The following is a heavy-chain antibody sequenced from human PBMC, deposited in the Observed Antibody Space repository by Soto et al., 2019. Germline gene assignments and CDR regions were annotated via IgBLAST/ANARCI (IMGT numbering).Heavy chain of an antibody. D-gene: IGHD3-3*01. CDR1: GGSISSYY. Sequence: SETLSLTCTVSGGSISSYYWSWIRQPPGKGLEWIGYIYYSGSTNYNPSLKSRVTISVDTSKNQFSLKLSSVTAADTAVYYCAREVLPRHDFWSGSVLRYYYMDVWGKGTTVTVSS. CDR2: IYYSGST. CDR3: AREVLPRHDFWSGSVLRYYYMDV. V-gene: IGHV4-59*01. J-gene: IGHJ6*03.